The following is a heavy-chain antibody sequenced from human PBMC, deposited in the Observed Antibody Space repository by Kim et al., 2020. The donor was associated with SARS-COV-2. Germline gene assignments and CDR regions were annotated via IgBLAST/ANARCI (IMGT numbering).Heavy chain of an antibody. V-gene: IGHV3-49*04. CDR3: TRDRTYYDFWSGYYAYYYYYMDV. CDR2: IRSKAYGGTT. Sequence: GGSLRLSCTASGFTFGDYAMSWVHQAPGKGLEWVGFIRSKAYGGTTEYAASVKGRFTISRDDSKSIAYLQMNSLKTEDTAVYYCTRDRTYYDFWSGYYAYYYYYMDVWGKGTTVTVSS. J-gene: IGHJ6*03. D-gene: IGHD3-3*01. CDR1: GFTFGDYA.